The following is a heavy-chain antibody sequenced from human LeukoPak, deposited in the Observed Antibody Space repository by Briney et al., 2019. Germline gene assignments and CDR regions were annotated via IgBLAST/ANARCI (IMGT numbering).Heavy chain of an antibody. CDR1: GFTFSSYG. V-gene: IGHV3-30*02. J-gene: IGHJ6*03. CDR3: AKADTGMVNGYYYYYMDV. Sequence: GGSLRLSCAASGFTFSSYGMHWVRQAPGKGLEWVAFIRYDGSNKYYADSVKGRFTISRDNSENTLYLQMNSLRVEDTAVYYCAKADTGMVNGYYYYYMDVWGQGTTVTISS. CDR2: IRYDGSNK. D-gene: IGHD5-18*01.